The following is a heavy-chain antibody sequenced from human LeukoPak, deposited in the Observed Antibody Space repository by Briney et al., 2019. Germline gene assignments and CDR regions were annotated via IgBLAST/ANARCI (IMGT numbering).Heavy chain of an antibody. Sequence: GGSLRLSCAASGFTVSSNYMSWVRQAPGKGLEWVSVIYSGGSTYYADSVKGRFTISRDNSKNTLYLQMNSLRAEDTAVYYCARGLGDSSGYYFGYFDYWGQGTLVTVSS. CDR1: GFTVSSNY. V-gene: IGHV3-66*01. D-gene: IGHD3-22*01. CDR3: ARGLGDSSGYYFGYFDY. CDR2: IYSGGST. J-gene: IGHJ4*02.